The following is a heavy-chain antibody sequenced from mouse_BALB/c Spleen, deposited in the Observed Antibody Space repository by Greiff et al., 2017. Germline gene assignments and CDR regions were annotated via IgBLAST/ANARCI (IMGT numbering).Heavy chain of an antibody. CDR1: GYAFSSSW. V-gene: IGHV1-82*01. Sequence: VQLQESGPELVKPGASVKISCKASGYAFSSSWMNWVKQRPGQGLEWIGRIYPGDGDTNYNGKFKGKATLTADKSSSTAYMQLSSLTSVDSAVYFCARGGIHYYGYYFDVWGAGTTVTVSS. CDR3: ARGGIHYYGYYFDV. CDR2: IYPGDGDT. D-gene: IGHD1-2*01. J-gene: IGHJ1*01.